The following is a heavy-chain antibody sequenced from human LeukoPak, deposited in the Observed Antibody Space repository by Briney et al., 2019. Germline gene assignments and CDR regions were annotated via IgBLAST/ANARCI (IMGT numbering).Heavy chain of an antibody. V-gene: IGHV3-30*02. D-gene: IGHD4-17*01. Sequence: GGSLRLSCAASGFIFSSFGMHWVRQAPGKGLEWVAFIRYDGSNKYFADSVKGRFTISRDNSKNTLYLQMNSPRAEDTAIYYCAKDRGDYTNWFDPWGQGTLVTVPS. CDR2: IRYDGSNK. J-gene: IGHJ5*02. CDR1: GFIFSSFG. CDR3: AKDRGDYTNWFDP.